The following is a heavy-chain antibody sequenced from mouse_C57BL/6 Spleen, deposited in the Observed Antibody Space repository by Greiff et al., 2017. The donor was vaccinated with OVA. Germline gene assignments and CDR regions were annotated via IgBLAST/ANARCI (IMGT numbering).Heavy chain of an antibody. D-gene: IGHD2-4*01. CDR3: ARADYDFYYAMDY. Sequence: QVQLQQPGAELVRPGTSVKLSCKASGYTFTSSWMHWVKQRPGQGLEWIGVIDPSDSYTNYNQKFKGKATLTVDTSSSTAYMQLSSLTSEDSAVYYCARADYDFYYAMDYWGQGTSVTVSS. J-gene: IGHJ4*01. V-gene: IGHV1-59*01. CDR1: GYTFTSSW. CDR2: IDPSDSYT.